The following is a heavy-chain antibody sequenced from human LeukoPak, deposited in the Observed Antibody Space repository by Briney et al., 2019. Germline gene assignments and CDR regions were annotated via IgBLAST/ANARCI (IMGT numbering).Heavy chain of an antibody. D-gene: IGHD3-10*01. CDR1: GYTFTSYD. V-gene: IGHV1-8*01. Sequence: GASVKVSCKAFGYTFTSYDINWVRQATGQGLERMGWMNPNSGNTGYAQKFQGRVTMTRNTSISTAYMELSSLRSEDTAVYYCARGRNSMVRGVIITEDYWGQGTLVTVS. CDR2: MNPNSGNT. CDR3: ARGRNSMVRGVIITEDY. J-gene: IGHJ4*02.